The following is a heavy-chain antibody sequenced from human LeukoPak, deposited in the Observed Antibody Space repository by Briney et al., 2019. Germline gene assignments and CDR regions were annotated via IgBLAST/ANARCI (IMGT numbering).Heavy chain of an antibody. CDR1: GFTFSNAW. J-gene: IGHJ4*02. CDR3: TTVGYCSSTSCYTDHPDY. Sequence: PGGSLRLSCAASGFTFSNAWMSWVRQAPGKGLEWVGRIKSKTDGWTTDYAAPVKGRFTISRDDSKNPLYLQMNSLKTEDTAVYYCTTVGYCSSTSCYTDHPDYWGQGTLVTVSS. V-gene: IGHV3-15*01. CDR2: IKSKTDGWTT. D-gene: IGHD2-2*02.